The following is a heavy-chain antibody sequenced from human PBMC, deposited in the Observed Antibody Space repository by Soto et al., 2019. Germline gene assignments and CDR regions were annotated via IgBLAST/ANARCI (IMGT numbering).Heavy chain of an antibody. V-gene: IGHV5-51*01. CDR3: ARRKSAAGTEYCFDY. Sequence: GESLKISCEGSGYSFRDYWIAWVRQMPGKGLEWMGLIYPGNSETRYSPSFEGQVTISADKSIDTAYLQWGSLRASDSAIYYCARRKSAAGTEYCFDYWGQGSLVTVSS. J-gene: IGHJ4*02. D-gene: IGHD1-1*01. CDR1: GYSFRDYW. CDR2: IYPGNSET.